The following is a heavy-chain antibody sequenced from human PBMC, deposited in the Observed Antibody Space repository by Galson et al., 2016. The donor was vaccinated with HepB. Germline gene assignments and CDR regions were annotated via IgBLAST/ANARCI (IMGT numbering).Heavy chain of an antibody. CDR2: FSPSDGST. V-gene: IGHV1-46*01. CDR3: ARDPDDYGDYCFDY. D-gene: IGHD4-17*01. J-gene: IGHJ4*02. Sequence: SCKASGNTSTTYFIHWVRQAPGQGLEWMGMFSPSDGSTNYAQKFQGRITMTRDTSTSTVYMELSSLRYEDTAVYFCARDPDDYGDYCFDYWGQGTLVTVSS. CDR1: GNTSTTYF.